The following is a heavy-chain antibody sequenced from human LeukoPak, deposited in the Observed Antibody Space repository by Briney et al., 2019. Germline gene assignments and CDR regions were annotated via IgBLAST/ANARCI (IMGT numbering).Heavy chain of an antibody. CDR1: GYSFTSYW. Sequence: GEPLKISCKGPGYSFTSYWIGWVRQMPGKGLEWMGIIYPVDSDTRYSPSFQGQVTISADKSISTAYLQWSSLKASDTAMYYCARRVAALYYFDYWGQGTLVTVSS. D-gene: IGHD6-19*01. CDR3: ARRVAALYYFDY. J-gene: IGHJ4*02. CDR2: IYPVDSDT. V-gene: IGHV5-51*01.